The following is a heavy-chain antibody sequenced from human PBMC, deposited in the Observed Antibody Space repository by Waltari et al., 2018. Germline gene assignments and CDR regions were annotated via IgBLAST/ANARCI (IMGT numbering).Heavy chain of an antibody. D-gene: IGHD2-2*01. CDR1: GFTFRNSW. J-gene: IGHJ5*02. V-gene: IGHV3-7*03. CDR3: TRDPPLYCSSTSCPNWFDP. CDR2: INLDGSHE. Sequence: EVQLVESGGGLVQPGGSLRLSCIVSGFTFRNSWMTWVRQAPGKGLERVANINLDGSHEYYVDSVKGRFTISRDNAKSSLYLQMDSLKTEDTAVYYCTRDPPLYCSSTSCPNWFDPWGQGTLVTVSS.